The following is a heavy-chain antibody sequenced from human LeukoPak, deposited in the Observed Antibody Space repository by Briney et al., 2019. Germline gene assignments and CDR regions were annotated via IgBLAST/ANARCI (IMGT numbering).Heavy chain of an antibody. CDR1: GFTFSSYG. D-gene: IGHD2-2*01. CDR3: AKRRTLSTSCYALDY. Sequence: PGGSLRLSCAASGFTFSSYGMHWVRQAPGKGLEWVAFIRYDGSNKYYADSVKGRFTISRDNSKNTLYLQMNSLRAEDTAVYYCAKRRTLSTSCYALDYWGQGTLVTVSS. J-gene: IGHJ4*02. V-gene: IGHV3-30*02. CDR2: IRYDGSNK.